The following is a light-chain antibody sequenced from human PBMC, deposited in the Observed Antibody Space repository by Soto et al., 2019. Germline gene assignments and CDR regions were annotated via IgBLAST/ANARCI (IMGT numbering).Light chain of an antibody. CDR2: DVT. CDR3: SSYTRSSTVV. Sequence: QSVLTQPASVSGSPGQSITISCTGNSSDIGTYNYVSWYQQHPGRAPKLMIYDVTNRPSGISNRFSGSKSGNTASLTISDLQAEDEADYYCSSYTRSSTVVFGGGTKLTVL. CDR1: SSDIGTYNY. J-gene: IGLJ2*01. V-gene: IGLV2-14*01.